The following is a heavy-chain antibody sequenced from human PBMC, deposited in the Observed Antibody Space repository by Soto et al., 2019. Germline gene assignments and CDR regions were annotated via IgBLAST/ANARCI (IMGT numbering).Heavy chain of an antibody. CDR3: VRSPGDFRYGLDV. D-gene: IGHD2-21*02. J-gene: IGHJ6*02. V-gene: IGHV1-2*04. Sequence: AAPVKLSCKASGYSFTDYHIHWGRQAPGQGLEWLGWINPNTGVTHFAQKFQGWVTMTRDTSISTAYMELNRLTSDDTAVYYCVRSPGDFRYGLDVWGQGTTVTVSS. CDR2: INPNTGVT. CDR1: GYSFTDYH.